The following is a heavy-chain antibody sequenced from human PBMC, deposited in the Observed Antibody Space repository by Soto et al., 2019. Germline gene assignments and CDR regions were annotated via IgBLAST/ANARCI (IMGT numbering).Heavy chain of an antibody. D-gene: IGHD4-17*01. CDR3: ARTPPLGDYERVLYNDY. CDR2: IYYSGST. Sequence: SETLSLTCTVSGGSTSSYYWSWIRQPPGKGLEWIGYIYYSGSTNYNPSLKSRVTISVDTSKNQFSLKLSSVTAADTAVYYCARTPPLGDYERVLYNDYWGQGTLVTVSS. CDR1: GGSTSSYY. V-gene: IGHV4-59*08. J-gene: IGHJ4*02.